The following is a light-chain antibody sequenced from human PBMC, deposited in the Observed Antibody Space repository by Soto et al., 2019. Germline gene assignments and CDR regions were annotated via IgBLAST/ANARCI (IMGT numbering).Light chain of an antibody. CDR3: QQYHSWPA. V-gene: IGKV3-15*01. CDR1: QSVFSS. J-gene: IGKJ1*01. CDR2: GSA. Sequence: EIVMTQSPATLSVSPGERATLSCRASQSVFSSLARYQQRPGQAPRLLIYGSATRATGIPDRFSGSGSGTEFTLTISSLQSEDSAVYYCQQYHSWPAFGQGTKVDIK.